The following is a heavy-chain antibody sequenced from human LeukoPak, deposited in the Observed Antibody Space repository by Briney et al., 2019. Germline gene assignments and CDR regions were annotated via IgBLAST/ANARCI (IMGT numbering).Heavy chain of an antibody. D-gene: IGHD3-10*01. CDR1: GYTFISYY. Sequence: ASVKVSCKASGYTFISYYMHWVRQAPGQGLEWMGGIIPIFGTANYAQKFQGRVTITADESTSTAYMELSSLRSEDTAVYYCARGGRDYYYYYGMDVWGQGTTVTVSS. CDR2: IIPIFGTA. J-gene: IGHJ6*02. V-gene: IGHV1-69*13. CDR3: ARGGRDYYYYYGMDV.